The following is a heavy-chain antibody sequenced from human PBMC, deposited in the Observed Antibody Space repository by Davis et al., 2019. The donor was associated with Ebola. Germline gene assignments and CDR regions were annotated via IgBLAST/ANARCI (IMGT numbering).Heavy chain of an antibody. CDR1: GFTFDAYA. V-gene: IGHV3-9*01. CDR3: ARDRRYGDYPYYFDH. J-gene: IGHJ4*02. CDR2: ISWNSGSI. D-gene: IGHD4-17*01. Sequence: GGSLRLSCAASGFTFDAYAMHWVRQAPGKGLEWVSGISWNSGSIGYADSVKGRFTISRDNAKNSLYLQMNSLRGEDTAVYYCARDRRYGDYPYYFDHWGQGTLVTVSS.